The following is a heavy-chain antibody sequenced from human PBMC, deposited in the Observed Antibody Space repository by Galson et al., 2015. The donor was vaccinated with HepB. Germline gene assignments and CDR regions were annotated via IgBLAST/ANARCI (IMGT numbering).Heavy chain of an antibody. CDR3: AREGPGWELLSRGLGY. D-gene: IGHD1-26*01. CDR1: GFTFSSYS. Sequence: SLRLSCAASGFTFSSYSMNWVRQAPGKGLEWVSSISSSSSYIYYADSVKGRFTISRDNAKNSLYLQMNSLRAEDTAVYYCAREGPGWELLSRGLGYWGQGTLVTVSS. CDR2: ISSSSSYI. V-gene: IGHV3-21*01. J-gene: IGHJ4*02.